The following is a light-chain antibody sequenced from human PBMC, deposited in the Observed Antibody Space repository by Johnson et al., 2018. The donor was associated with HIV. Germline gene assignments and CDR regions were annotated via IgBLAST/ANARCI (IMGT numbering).Light chain of an antibody. CDR1: SSNIGNNY. Sequence: QLVLTQPPSVSAAPGQKVTISCSGSSSNIGNNYVSWYQQLPGTAPKLLIYDNNKRPSGIPDRFSGSKSGTSATLGITGLQTGDEAYYYCGTWDSSLSSVYVFGTGTKVSVL. V-gene: IGLV1-51*01. CDR2: DNN. CDR3: GTWDSSLSSVYV. J-gene: IGLJ1*01.